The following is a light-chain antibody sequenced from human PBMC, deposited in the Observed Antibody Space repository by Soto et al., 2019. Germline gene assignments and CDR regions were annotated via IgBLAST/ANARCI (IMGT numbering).Light chain of an antibody. CDR1: SGSIASNY. V-gene: IGLV6-57*04. CDR2: EDD. Sequence: NFMLTQPHSVSESPGKTVTISCTRSSGSIASNYVQWYQQRPGSAPTTLIYEDDQRPSGVPDRFSGSIDSSSNSAPLTISGLRPEAGADYFSQFYSSTNPVF. CDR3: QFYSSTNPV. J-gene: IGLJ7*01.